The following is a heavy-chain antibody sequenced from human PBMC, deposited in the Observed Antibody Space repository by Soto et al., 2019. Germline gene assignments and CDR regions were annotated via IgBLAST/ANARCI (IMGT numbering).Heavy chain of an antibody. CDR1: GFSFSLYG. J-gene: IGHJ6*02. CDR3: AKDKEYFDFWSGSDARDSMDV. CDR2: IRSGSDIL. Sequence: EGQLVESGGGLVQPGGSLRLSCAASGFSFSLYGMQWVRQAPGKGLEWVARIRSGSDILYYADSVKGRFTISRDDAKNPVPLQMKSLSDEETAVYYCAKDKEYFDFWSGSDARDSMDVWGQGTAVTVSS. D-gene: IGHD3-3*01. V-gene: IGHV3-48*02.